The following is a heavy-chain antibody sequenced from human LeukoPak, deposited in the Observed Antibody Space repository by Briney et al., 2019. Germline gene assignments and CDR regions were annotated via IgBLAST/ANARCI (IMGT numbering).Heavy chain of an antibody. CDR1: GGSISSYY. J-gene: IGHJ4*02. V-gene: IGHV4-59*01. CDR2: IYYSGST. CDR3: ARDGRYSSGWYDY. D-gene: IGHD6-19*01. Sequence: SSETLSLTCTVSGGSISSYYWSWIRQPPGKGLEWIGYIYYSGSTNYNPSLKSRVTISVDTSKNQFSLKLSSVTAADTAMYYCARDGRYSSGWYDYWGQGTLVTVSS.